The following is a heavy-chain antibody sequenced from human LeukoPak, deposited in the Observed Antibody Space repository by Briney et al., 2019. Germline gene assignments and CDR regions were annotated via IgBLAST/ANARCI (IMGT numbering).Heavy chain of an antibody. J-gene: IGHJ5*02. CDR2: INPHSGGT. CDR1: GYTFTSYY. Sequence: ASVKVSCMASGYTFTSYYMHWVRQAPGQGLEWMGWINPHSGGTNYAHKFQGRVTMTGDTSISIAYMELSSLKSDDTAVYYCAREGGSSYGYAYHWGQGTLVTVSS. V-gene: IGHV1-2*07. CDR3: AREGGSSYGYAYH. D-gene: IGHD5-18*01.